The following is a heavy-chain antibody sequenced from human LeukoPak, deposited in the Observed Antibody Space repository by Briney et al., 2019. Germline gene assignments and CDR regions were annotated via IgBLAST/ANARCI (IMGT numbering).Heavy chain of an antibody. CDR1: GFTFSSYG. D-gene: IGHD3-22*01. V-gene: IGHV3-23*01. Sequence: GGSLRLSCAASGFTFSSYGMSWVRQAPGKGLEWVSAISGSGGSTYYADSVKGRFTISRDNSKNTLYLQMNSLRAEDTAVYYCAKSVTMLVVVSRIDYWGQGTLVTVSS. J-gene: IGHJ4*02. CDR2: ISGSGGST. CDR3: AKSVTMLVVVSRIDY.